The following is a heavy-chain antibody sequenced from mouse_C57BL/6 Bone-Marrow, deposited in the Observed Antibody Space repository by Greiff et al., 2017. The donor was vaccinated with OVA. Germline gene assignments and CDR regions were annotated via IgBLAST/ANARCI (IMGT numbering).Heavy chain of an antibody. V-gene: IGHV2-2*01. CDR3: ARNRGTTVVAFYWYCDV. Sequence: VQLVESGPGLVQPSQSLSITCTVSGFSLTSYGVHWVRQSPGKGLEWLGVIWSGGSTDYNAAFISRLSISKDNSKSQVFFKMNSLQADDTAIYYCARNRGTTVVAFYWYCDVWGTGTTVTVSS. CDR1: GFSLTSYG. J-gene: IGHJ1*03. CDR2: IWSGGST. D-gene: IGHD1-1*01.